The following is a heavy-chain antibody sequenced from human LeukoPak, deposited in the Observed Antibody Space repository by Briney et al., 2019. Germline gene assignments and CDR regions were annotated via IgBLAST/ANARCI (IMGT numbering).Heavy chain of an antibody. Sequence: GSLRLSCVASGFTFDEFDDYAMHWVRQAPGKGLEWVSLITWDGGTTHYADSMEGRFTISRDNRKNSLYLQMSSLRPEDTALYYCAKDKNRSGWYSVDQWGQGTLVTVSS. J-gene: IGHJ4*02. D-gene: IGHD6-19*01. V-gene: IGHV3-43D*03. CDR2: ITWDGGTT. CDR3: AKDKNRSGWYSVDQ. CDR1: GFTFDEFDDYA.